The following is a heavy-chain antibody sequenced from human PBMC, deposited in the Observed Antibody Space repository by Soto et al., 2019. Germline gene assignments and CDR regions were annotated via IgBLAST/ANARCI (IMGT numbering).Heavy chain of an antibody. Sequence: GGSLRLSCAASGFTFSSYAMSWVRQAPGKGLEWVSAISGSGGSTYYADSVKGRFTISRDNSKNTLYLQMNSLRAEDTAVYYCAKDSGGITIFGVVTNYYYYGMDVWGQGTTVTVSS. CDR3: AKDSGGITIFGVVTNYYYYGMDV. CDR1: GFTFSSYA. J-gene: IGHJ6*02. CDR2: ISGSGGST. V-gene: IGHV3-23*01. D-gene: IGHD3-3*01.